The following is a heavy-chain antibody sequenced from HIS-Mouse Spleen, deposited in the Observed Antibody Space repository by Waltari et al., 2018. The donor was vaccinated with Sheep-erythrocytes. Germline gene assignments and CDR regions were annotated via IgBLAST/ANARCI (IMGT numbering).Heavy chain of an antibody. CDR3: ALSVDLAGAFDI. D-gene: IGHD6-19*01. J-gene: IGHJ3*02. CDR2: INHSGST. CDR1: GGSFSGYY. Sequence: QVQLQQWGAGLLKPSETLSITCAVYGGSFSGYYWSWIRQPPGKGLEWIGEINHSGSTNYNPSLKSRVTISVDTSKNQFSLKLSSVTAADTAVYYCALSVDLAGAFDIWGQGTM. V-gene: IGHV4-34*01.